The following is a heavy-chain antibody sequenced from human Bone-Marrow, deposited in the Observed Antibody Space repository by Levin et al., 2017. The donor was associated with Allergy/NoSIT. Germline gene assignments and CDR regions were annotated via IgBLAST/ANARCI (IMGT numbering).Heavy chain of an antibody. CDR3: ANERASGAFDY. CDR1: GFTFSSYG. J-gene: IGHJ4*02. V-gene: IGHV3-30*18. CDR2: ISYDGSNK. D-gene: IGHD7-27*01. Sequence: GGSLRLSCAASGFTFSSYGMHWVRQAPGKGLEWVAVISYDGSNKYYADSVKGRFTISRDNSKNTLYLQMNSLRAEDTAVYYCANERASGAFDYWGQGTLVTVSS.